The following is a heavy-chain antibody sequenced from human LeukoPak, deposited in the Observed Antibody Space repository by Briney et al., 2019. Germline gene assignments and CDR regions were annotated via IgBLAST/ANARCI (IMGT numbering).Heavy chain of an antibody. V-gene: IGHV3-30*18. Sequence: PGRSLRLSCAASGFTFSSYGMHWVRQAPSKGLEWVAVISYDGSNKYYADSVKGRFTISRDNSKNTLYLQMNSLRAEDTAVYYCAKDLDGDSNYWGQGTLVTVSS. CDR2: ISYDGSNK. D-gene: IGHD2-21*01. J-gene: IGHJ4*02. CDR1: GFTFSSYG. CDR3: AKDLDGDSNY.